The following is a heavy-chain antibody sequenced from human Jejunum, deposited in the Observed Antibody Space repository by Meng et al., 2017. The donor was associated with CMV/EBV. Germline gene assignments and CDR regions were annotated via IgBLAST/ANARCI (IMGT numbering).Heavy chain of an antibody. CDR1: GDSVSSDRVT. V-gene: IGHV6-1*01. J-gene: IGHJ5*02. CDR3: VRGSTTGGFDP. D-gene: IGHD1-1*01. Sequence: ISGDSVSSDRVTWNWIRQSPSRGLEWLGRTYYRSNWSNDYAVSVKSRITINADTSKNQFSLQLTSLTPEDTAVYYCVRGSTTGGFDPWDQGTLVTVSS. CDR2: TYYRSNWSN.